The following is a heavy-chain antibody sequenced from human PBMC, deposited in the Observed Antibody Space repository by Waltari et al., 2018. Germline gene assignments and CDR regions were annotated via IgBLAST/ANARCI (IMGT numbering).Heavy chain of an antibody. V-gene: IGHV3-48*04. CDR3: ARGNAPVGYYYMDV. CDR2: ISSSGSTI. D-gene: IGHD2-2*01. J-gene: IGHJ6*03. Sequence: EVQLLESGGGLVQPGGSLRLSCAASGFTFSSYAMSWVRQAPGKGLEWVSYISSSGSTIYYADSVKGRFTISRDNAKNSLYLQMNSLRAEDTAVYYCARGNAPVGYYYMDVWGKGTTVTVSS. CDR1: GFTFSSYA.